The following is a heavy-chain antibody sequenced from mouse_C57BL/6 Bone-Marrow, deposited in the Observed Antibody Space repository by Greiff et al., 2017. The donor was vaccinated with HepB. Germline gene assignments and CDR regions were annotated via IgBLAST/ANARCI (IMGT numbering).Heavy chain of an antibody. D-gene: IGHD2-3*01. CDR2: IHPNSGST. CDR1: GYTFTSYW. V-gene: IGHV1-64*01. Sequence: VQLQQPGAELVKPGASVKLSCKASGYTFTSYWMHWVKQRPGQGLEWIGMIHPNSGSTNYNEKFKSKATLTVDKSSSTAYMQLSSLTSEDSAVYYGKRPRDGYYDNCDYWGKGTTLPFSS. CDR3: KRPRDGYYDNCDY. J-gene: IGHJ2*01.